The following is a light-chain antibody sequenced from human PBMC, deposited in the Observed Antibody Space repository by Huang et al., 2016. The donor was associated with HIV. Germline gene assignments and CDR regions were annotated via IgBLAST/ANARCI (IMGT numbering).Light chain of an antibody. J-gene: IGKJ2*01. V-gene: IGKV3-15*01. CDR3: QQYKDWPRT. CDR2: RAS. CDR1: QSVWHE. Sequence: EVVMTQSPATLSVSPGERVTLSCRASQSVWHEIAWYQHKPGQAPRLLIYRASTRANGIPARFSGSGSGTEFALTISSLRSEDFAAYYCQQYKDWPRTFGQGTKLDMK.